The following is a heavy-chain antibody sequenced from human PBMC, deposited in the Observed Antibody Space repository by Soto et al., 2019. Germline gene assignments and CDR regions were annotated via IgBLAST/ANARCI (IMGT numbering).Heavy chain of an antibody. CDR1: GFTFSSYS. CDR2: ISSSSSYI. Sequence: EVQLVESGGGLVKPGGSLRLSCAASGFTFSSYSMNWVRQAPGKGLEWVSSISSSSSYIYYADSVKGRFTISRDNAKNSLYLQMNSLRAEDTAVYYCARDHEWEPGAFDIWGQGTMVTVSS. D-gene: IGHD1-26*01. CDR3: ARDHEWEPGAFDI. J-gene: IGHJ3*02. V-gene: IGHV3-21*01.